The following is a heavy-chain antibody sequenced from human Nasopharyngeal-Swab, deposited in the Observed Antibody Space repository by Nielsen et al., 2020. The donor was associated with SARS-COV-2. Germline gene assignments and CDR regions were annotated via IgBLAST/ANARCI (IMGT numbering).Heavy chain of an antibody. D-gene: IGHD3-10*02. Sequence: ASVKVSCKASGYTFTSYAMNWVRQAPGQGFEWMGWINTNTGNPTYAQGFTGRFVFSLDTSVSTAYLQISSLKAEDTAVYYCARDPLFGELFGVQYYYYGMDVWGQGTTVTVSS. V-gene: IGHV7-4-1*02. CDR1: GYTFTSYA. J-gene: IGHJ6*02. CDR3: ARDPLFGELFGVQYYYYGMDV. CDR2: INTNTGNP.